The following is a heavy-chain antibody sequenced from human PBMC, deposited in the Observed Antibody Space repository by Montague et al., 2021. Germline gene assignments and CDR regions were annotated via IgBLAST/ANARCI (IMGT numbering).Heavy chain of an antibody. V-gene: IGHV3-21*04. Sequence: SLSLSCSASGFTFSSYNMNWVRQAPGKGLEWVSSISSSSSYIYYADSVKGRFTISRDHAKNSLYLEMNSLRAEDTALYFCAKEKGNALVRGLDYWGQGTQVTVSS. J-gene: IGHJ4*02. D-gene: IGHD3-10*01. CDR2: ISSSSSYI. CDR1: GFTFSSYN. CDR3: AKEKGNALVRGLDY.